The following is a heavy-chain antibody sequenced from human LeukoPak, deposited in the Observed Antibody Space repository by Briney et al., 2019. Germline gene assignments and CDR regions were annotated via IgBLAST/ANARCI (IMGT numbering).Heavy chain of an antibody. D-gene: IGHD3-3*02. CDR1: GLTFSASG. V-gene: IGHV3-73*01. CDR3: APGSGQISSLGY. CDR2: IRSKAKSYAT. J-gene: IGHJ4*02. Sequence: GGSLRLSCVASGLTFSASGMHWVRQASGKGLEWVGRIRSKAKSYATTYGDSVKDRFTISRDDSKNTVYLQMYSLKTDDTAAYYFAPGSGQISSLGYWGQGTLVTVFS.